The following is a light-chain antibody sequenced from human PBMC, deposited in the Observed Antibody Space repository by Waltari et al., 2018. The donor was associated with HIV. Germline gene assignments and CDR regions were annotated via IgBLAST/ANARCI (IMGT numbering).Light chain of an antibody. Sequence: TISCTGTSSDVGSYNIVSWYQQHPGKAPKLMIYEGSKRPSGVSNRFSGSKSGNTASLTISGLQAEDEADYYCCSYAGTNWVFGGGTKLTVL. J-gene: IGLJ3*02. CDR2: EGS. V-gene: IGLV2-23*01. CDR1: SSDVGSYNI. CDR3: CSYAGTNWV.